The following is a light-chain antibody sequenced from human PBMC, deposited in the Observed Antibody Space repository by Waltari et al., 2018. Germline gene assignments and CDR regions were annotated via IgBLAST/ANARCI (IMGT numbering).Light chain of an antibody. CDR2: EVS. J-gene: IGLJ2*01. V-gene: IGLV2-14*01. CDR1: SSDVGGYNY. Sequence: QSALTQPASVSGSPGPSIPISCTGPSSDVGGYNYVSWYQQHPGKAPKLMIYEVSNRPSGVSNRFSGSKSGNTASLTISGLQAEDEADYYCSSYAGGRPHVVFGGGTQLTVL. CDR3: SSYAGGRPHVV.